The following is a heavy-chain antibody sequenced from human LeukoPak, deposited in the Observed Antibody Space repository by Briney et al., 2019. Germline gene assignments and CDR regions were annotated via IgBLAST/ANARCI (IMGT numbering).Heavy chain of an antibody. Sequence: GGSLRLSGAASGFTFVDYAMHWVRQPPGKGLEWVSGISWNSGSIGYADSVKGRFTISRDNAKNSLYLQMNSLRAEDTALYYCATLQAPLDYWGQGTLVTVSS. CDR1: GFTFVDYA. D-gene: IGHD4-11*01. V-gene: IGHV3-9*01. CDR2: ISWNSGSI. CDR3: ATLQAPLDY. J-gene: IGHJ4*02.